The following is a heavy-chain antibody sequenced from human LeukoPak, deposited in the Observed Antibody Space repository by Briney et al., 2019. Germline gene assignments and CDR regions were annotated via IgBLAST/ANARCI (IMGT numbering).Heavy chain of an antibody. V-gene: IGHV3-49*04. Sequence: PGGSLRLSCAASGFTFGDYAMSWVRQAPGKGLEWVGFIRSKAYGGTTEYAASVKGRFTISRDDSKSIAYLQMNSLKTEDTAVYYCTRDGDGCSSTSCYSGLDYYYYMDVWGKGTTVTVSS. CDR2: IRSKAYGGTT. CDR3: TRDGDGCSSTSCYSGLDYYYYMDV. CDR1: GFTFGDYA. D-gene: IGHD2-2*02. J-gene: IGHJ6*03.